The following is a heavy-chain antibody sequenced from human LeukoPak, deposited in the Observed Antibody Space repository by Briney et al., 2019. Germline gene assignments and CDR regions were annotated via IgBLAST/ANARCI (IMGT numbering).Heavy chain of an antibody. CDR1: GGSISSYY. J-gene: IGHJ4*02. V-gene: IGHV4-59*08. CDR2: IYYSGST. CDR3: ARLSYYYDSSGYRYYFDY. D-gene: IGHD3-22*01. Sequence: SSETLSLTCTVSGGSISSYYWSWIRQPPGKGPEWIGYIYYSGSTNYNPSLKSRVTISVDTSKNQFSLKLSSVTAADTAVYYCARLSYYYDSSGYRYYFDYWGQGTLVTVSS.